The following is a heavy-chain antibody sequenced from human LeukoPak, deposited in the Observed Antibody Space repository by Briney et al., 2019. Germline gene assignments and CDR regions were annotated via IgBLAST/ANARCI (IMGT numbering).Heavy chain of an antibody. J-gene: IGHJ6*03. CDR3: ARYYYGSGRQLPLYYYYYMDV. V-gene: IGHV1-2*02. Sequence: ASVKVSCKASGYTFTGYYMHWVRQAPGQGLEWMGWINPNSGGTNYAQKFQGRVTMTRDTSISTAYMELSRLRSDDTAVYYCARYYYGSGRQLPLYYYYYMDVWGKGTTVTVSS. D-gene: IGHD3-10*01. CDR1: GYTFTGYY. CDR2: INPNSGGT.